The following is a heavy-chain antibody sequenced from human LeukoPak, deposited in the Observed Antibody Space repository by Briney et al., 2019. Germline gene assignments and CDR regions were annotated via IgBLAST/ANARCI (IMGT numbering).Heavy chain of an antibody. Sequence: SETLSLTCTVSGGSISSYYWSWIRQPPGKGLEWIGYIYYSGSTNYNPSLKSRVTISVDTSKNQFSLKLSSVTAADTAVYYCARQEMANWFDPWGQGTLVTVSS. V-gene: IGHV4-59*01. D-gene: IGHD5-24*01. J-gene: IGHJ5*02. CDR3: ARQEMANWFDP. CDR2: IYYSGST. CDR1: GGSISSYY.